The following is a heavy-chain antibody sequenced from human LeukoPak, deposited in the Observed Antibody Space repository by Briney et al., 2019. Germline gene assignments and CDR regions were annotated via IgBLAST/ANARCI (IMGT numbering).Heavy chain of an antibody. D-gene: IGHD3-22*01. CDR2: IYHSGST. J-gene: IGHJ4*02. CDR1: NYSISSGYY. Sequence: SETLSLTCTVSNYSISSGYYRGWIRQSPEKGLEWIGSIYHSGSTYYNPSLESRVTISVEKSKNQFSLKLSSVTAADTAVYYCARDSSGYLYLDCWGQGTLVTVSS. V-gene: IGHV4-38-2*02. CDR3: ARDSSGYLYLDC.